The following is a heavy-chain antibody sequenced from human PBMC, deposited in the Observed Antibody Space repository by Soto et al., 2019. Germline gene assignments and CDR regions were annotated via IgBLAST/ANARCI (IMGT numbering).Heavy chain of an antibody. V-gene: IGHV1-69*12. CDR1: GGTFSSYA. Sequence: QVQLVQSGAEVKKPGSSVKVSCKASGGTFSSYAISWVRQAPGQGLEWMGGIIPIFGTANYAQKFQGRVTITADEPTGKAYMELGSLRSEDTAVYYWGGGGAIVLVPAAATSVAYYGMDVWGQGTTVTVSS. J-gene: IGHJ6*02. CDR3: GGGGAIVLVPAAATSVAYYGMDV. CDR2: IIPIFGTA. D-gene: IGHD2-2*01.